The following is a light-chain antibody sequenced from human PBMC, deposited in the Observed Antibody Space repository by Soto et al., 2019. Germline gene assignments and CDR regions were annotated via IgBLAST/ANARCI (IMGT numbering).Light chain of an antibody. J-gene: IGKJ4*01. CDR1: QSVGRNY. Sequence: EIVLTQSPGTLSVSPGERATLSCRASQSVGRNYLAWYQQKPGQAPRLLIYDASSRATGIPDRFSGSGSGTDFTLTISRLAPEDFAVYSCQQYASSPLTFGGGTKVEAK. V-gene: IGKV3-20*01. CDR2: DAS. CDR3: QQYASSPLT.